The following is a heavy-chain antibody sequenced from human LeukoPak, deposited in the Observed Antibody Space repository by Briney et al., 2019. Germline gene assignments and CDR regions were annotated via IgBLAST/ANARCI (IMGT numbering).Heavy chain of an antibody. Sequence: PSETLSLTCAVYGGSFSGYYWSWIRRPPGKGLEWIGEINRSGSTNYNPSLKSRVTISVDTSKNQFSLKLSSVTAADTAVYYCATTYMVRGVADYWGQGTLVTVSS. D-gene: IGHD3-10*01. J-gene: IGHJ4*02. CDR1: GGSFSGYY. V-gene: IGHV4-34*01. CDR2: INRSGST. CDR3: ATTYMVRGVADY.